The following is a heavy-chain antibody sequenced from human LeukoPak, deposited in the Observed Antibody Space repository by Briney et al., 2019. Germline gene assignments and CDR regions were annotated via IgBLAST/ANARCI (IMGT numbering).Heavy chain of an antibody. CDR2: VYYSGNI. D-gene: IGHD5-12*01. V-gene: IGHV4-39*01. CDR3: VRQHIGYVFPPDY. Sequence: SETLSLTCSVSGGSVSSSSYYWGWIRQTPGKGLEWIGSVYYSGNIYYNLSLKSRVTISVDTTKNQFSLKVNSVTAADTAVYYCVRQHIGYVFPPDYWGQGTLVTVSS. CDR1: GGSVSSSSYY. J-gene: IGHJ4*02.